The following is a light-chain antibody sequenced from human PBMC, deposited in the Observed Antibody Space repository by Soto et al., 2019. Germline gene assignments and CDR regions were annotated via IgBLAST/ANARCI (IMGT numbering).Light chain of an antibody. CDR1: QRISSS. Sequence: DIQMTQSPSSLSASLGDRVTITCGASQRISSSLNWYQQKPGKAPKLLIYAASSLQSGVPSRFSGSGSGADFNLTISSLQPEDFATYYCQQGYSNPVTFGQGTKVDIK. CDR2: AAS. V-gene: IGKV1-39*01. J-gene: IGKJ1*01. CDR3: QQGYSNPVT.